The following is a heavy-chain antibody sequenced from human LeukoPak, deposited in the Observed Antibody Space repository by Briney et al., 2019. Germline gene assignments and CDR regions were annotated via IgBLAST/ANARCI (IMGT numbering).Heavy chain of an antibody. V-gene: IGHV3-20*01. CDR2: INWNGGST. D-gene: IGHD5-12*01. Sequence: GGSLRLSCAASGFTFDDYGMSWVRQAPGKGLEWVSGINWNGGSTGYADSVNGRFTISRDNAKNSLYLQMNSLRAEDTALYHCARAQGGNSGSQGGDYYYYYYMDVWGKGTTVTISS. CDR1: GFTFDDYG. CDR3: ARAQGGNSGSQGGDYYYYYYMDV. J-gene: IGHJ6*03.